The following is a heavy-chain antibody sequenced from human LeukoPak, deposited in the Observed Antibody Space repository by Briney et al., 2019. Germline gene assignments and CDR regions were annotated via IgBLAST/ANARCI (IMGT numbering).Heavy chain of an antibody. CDR3: ARALTKGYSGYDG. Sequence: SETLSLTCAVYGGSFSGYYWSWIRRPPGKGLEWIGEINHSGSTNYNPSLKSRVTISVDTSKNQFSLKLSSVTAADTAVYYCARALTKGYSGYDGWGQGTLVTVSS. V-gene: IGHV4-34*01. D-gene: IGHD5-12*01. CDR2: INHSGST. CDR1: GGSFSGYY. J-gene: IGHJ4*02.